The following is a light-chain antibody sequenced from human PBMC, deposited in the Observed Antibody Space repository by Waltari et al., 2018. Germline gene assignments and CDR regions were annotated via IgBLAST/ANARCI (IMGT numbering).Light chain of an antibody. V-gene: IGLV3-25*03. J-gene: IGLJ2*01. CDR1: SFPEQY. CDR2: KDN. Sequence: SYELTQPPSVSVSPGQTARITCSGDSFPEQYAYWYQQKPGQSPTLIIYKDNEGRSGIPERFSGSSSGTTATLTISGVQAEDEADYYCQSTDSTNNHVIFGGGTKVTVL. CDR3: QSTDSTNNHVI.